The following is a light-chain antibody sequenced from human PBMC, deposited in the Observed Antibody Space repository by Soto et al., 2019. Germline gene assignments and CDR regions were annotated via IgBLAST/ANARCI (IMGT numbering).Light chain of an antibody. V-gene: IGLV2-14*03. J-gene: IGLJ1*01. CDR2: DVS. CDR3: SSYTASSTYV. CDR1: SSDVGGYNY. Sequence: QSALTQPASVSGSPGQSITISCTGTSSDVGGYNYVSWYQHHPGKAPKLMIFDVSNRPSGVSNRFSGSKFGNTASLTISGLQAVDAADYYCSSYTASSTYVFGTGTKSPS.